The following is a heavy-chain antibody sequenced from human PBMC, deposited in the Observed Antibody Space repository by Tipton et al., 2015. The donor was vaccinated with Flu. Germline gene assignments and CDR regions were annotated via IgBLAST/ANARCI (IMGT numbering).Heavy chain of an antibody. CDR3: AREKLLWFGESYYFDY. CDR2: INPNSGGT. V-gene: IGHV1-2*06. J-gene: IGHJ4*02. Sequence: QLVQSGAEVKKPGASVKVSCKASGYTFTGYYMHWVRPAPGQGLEWMGRINPNSGGTNYAQKFQGRVTMTRDTSISTAYMELSRLRSDDTAVYYCAREKLLWFGESYYFDYWGQGTLVTVSS. CDR1: GYTFTGYY. D-gene: IGHD3-10*01.